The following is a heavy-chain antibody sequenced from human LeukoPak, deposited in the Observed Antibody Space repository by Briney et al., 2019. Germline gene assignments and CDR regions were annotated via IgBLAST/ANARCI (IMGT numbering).Heavy chain of an antibody. Sequence: PGGSLRLSCAASGFTFSSYWMSWVRQAPGKGLEWVANIKKDRSGKYYVDSVKGRFTISRDNAKTSLYLQMISLRAEDTAVYYCARYGYSYGRQGFDYWGQGTLVTVSS. V-gene: IGHV3-7*01. J-gene: IGHJ4*02. CDR2: IKKDRSGK. D-gene: IGHD5-18*01. CDR3: ARYGYSYGRQGFDY. CDR1: GFTFSSYW.